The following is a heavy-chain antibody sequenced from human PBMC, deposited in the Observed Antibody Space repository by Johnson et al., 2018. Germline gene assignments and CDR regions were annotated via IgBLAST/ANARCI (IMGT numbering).Heavy chain of an antibody. D-gene: IGHD2-15*01. Sequence: QVQLVESGAEVKKPGSSVKVSCRASGGTFGNYSIIWLRQAPGQGLEWMGRIIPVLEIANYALSFQGRVTITADKSTSTAYMALSSLRADETAMYYCASGPCNDGRCYPTLFQDWGQGTLVTVSS. J-gene: IGHJ1*01. CDR3: ASGPCNDGRCYPTLFQD. CDR2: IIPVLEIA. V-gene: IGHV1-69*09. CDR1: GGTFGNYS.